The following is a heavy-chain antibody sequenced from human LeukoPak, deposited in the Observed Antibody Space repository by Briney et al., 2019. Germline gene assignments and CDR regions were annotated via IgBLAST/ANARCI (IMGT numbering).Heavy chain of an antibody. D-gene: IGHD2-15*01. CDR3: AKQLGYCSDGSCYFPY. CDR2: IYSGGST. J-gene: IGHJ4*02. Sequence: GGSLRLSCAASGFTVSSNYMSWVRQAPGKGLEWVSDIYSGGSTYYADSVQGRFTISRDNSKSTLCLQMNSLRAEDTAVYYCAKQLGYCSDGSCYFPYWGQGTLVTVSS. CDR1: GFTVSSNY. V-gene: IGHV3-53*01.